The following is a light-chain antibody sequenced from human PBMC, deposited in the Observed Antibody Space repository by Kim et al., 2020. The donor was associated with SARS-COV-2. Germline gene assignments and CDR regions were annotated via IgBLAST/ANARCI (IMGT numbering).Light chain of an antibody. CDR2: GAS. J-gene: IGKJ5*01. CDR3: QQYGSSPPVT. Sequence: EIVLTQSPGTLSLSPGERATLSCRASQSVSSSYLAWYQQKPGQAPRLLIYGASSRATGIPDRFSGSGSGTDFTLTISRLEPEDFAVYYWQQYGSSPPVTFGQGKRLEIK. V-gene: IGKV3-20*01. CDR1: QSVSSSY.